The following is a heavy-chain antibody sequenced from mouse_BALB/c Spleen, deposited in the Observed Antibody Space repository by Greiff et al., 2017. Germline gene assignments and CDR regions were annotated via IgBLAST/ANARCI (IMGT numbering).Heavy chain of an antibody. V-gene: IGHV1S56*01. Sequence: QVQLQQSGAELVKPGASVKLSCKASGYTFTSYDINWVRQRPEQGLEWIGWIFPGDGSTKYNEKFKGKAKLTTDKSSSTAYMQLSRLTSEDSAVYFCASGDYGGSWFAYWGQGTLVTVSA. CDR2: IFPGDGST. D-gene: IGHD2-4*01. CDR1: GYTFTSYD. CDR3: ASGDYGGSWFAY. J-gene: IGHJ3*01.